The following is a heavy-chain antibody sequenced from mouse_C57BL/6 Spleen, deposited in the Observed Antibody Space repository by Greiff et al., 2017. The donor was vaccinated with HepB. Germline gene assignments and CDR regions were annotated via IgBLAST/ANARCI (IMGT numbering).Heavy chain of an antibody. CDR2: ISYDGSN. D-gene: IGHD1-1*01. Sequence: EVKVEESGPGLVKPSQSLSLTCSVTGYSITSGYYWNWIRQFPGNKLEWMGYISYDGSNNYNPSLKNRISITRDTSKNQFFLKLNSVTTEDTATYYCARGDYYGSSSFAYWGQGTLVTVSA. CDR3: ARGDYYGSSSFAY. J-gene: IGHJ3*01. CDR1: GYSITSGYY. V-gene: IGHV3-6*01.